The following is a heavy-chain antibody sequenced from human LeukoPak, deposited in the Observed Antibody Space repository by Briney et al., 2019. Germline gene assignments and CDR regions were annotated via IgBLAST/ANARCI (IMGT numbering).Heavy chain of an antibody. Sequence: GGSLRLSCAASGFTFSSYAMSWVRQAPGKGLEWVSGISGRGGGTYYADSVKGRFTISRDNSKNTLYLQMNSLRAEDTAVYYCAKTYSNSWYYFDYWGQGTLVTVSS. CDR2: ISGRGGGT. V-gene: IGHV3-23*01. CDR1: GFTFSSYA. J-gene: IGHJ4*02. CDR3: AKTYSNSWYYFDY. D-gene: IGHD6-13*01.